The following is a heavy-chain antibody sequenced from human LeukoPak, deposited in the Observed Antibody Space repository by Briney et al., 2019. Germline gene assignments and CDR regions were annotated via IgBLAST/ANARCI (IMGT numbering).Heavy chain of an antibody. CDR1: GYTFTSYA. CDR2: INAGNGNT. J-gene: IGHJ5*02. D-gene: IGHD2-15*01. Sequence: ASVKVSCKASGYTFTSYAIHWVRQAPGQRLEWMGWINAGNGNTKYSQKFQGRVTITRDTSANTAYMELSSLRSEDTAVYYCTRSHIVVVVVPPGNWLDPWGQGTLVTVSS. V-gene: IGHV1-3*01. CDR3: TRSHIVVVVVPPGNWLDP.